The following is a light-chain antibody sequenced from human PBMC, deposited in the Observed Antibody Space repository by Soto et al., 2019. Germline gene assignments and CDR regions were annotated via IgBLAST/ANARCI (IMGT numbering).Light chain of an antibody. CDR1: QGISSA. CDR3: QHFNSYPS. V-gene: IGKV1-13*02. J-gene: IGKJ4*01. CDR2: DAS. Sequence: AIQLTQSPSSLSASVGDRVTITCRASQGISSALAWYQQKPGKAPKLLIYDASSLESGVPARFSGSGSGTDFTLTISNLQPEDFATYYCQHFNSYPSFGGGTKVEIK.